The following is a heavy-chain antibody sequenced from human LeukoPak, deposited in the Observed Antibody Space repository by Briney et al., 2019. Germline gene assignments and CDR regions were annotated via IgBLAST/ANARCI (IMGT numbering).Heavy chain of an antibody. V-gene: IGHV3-53*01. J-gene: IGHJ4*02. CDR2: IYSGGST. D-gene: IGHD4/OR15-4a*01. CDR3: ARRAGAYSHPYDY. Sequence: GGSLRLSCAASGFTVSSNYMTWVRQAPGRGLEWVSVIYSGGSTYYADSVKGRFTISRDNSKNTLYLQMNSLRAEDTAVYYCARRAGAYSHPYDYWGQGTLVTVSS. CDR1: GFTVSSNY.